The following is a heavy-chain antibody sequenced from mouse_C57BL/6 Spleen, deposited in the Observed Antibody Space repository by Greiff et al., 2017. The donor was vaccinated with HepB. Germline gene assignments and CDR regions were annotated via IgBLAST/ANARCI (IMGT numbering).Heavy chain of an antibody. V-gene: IGHV1-59*01. J-gene: IGHJ4*01. CDR1: GYTFTSYW. CDR2: IDPSDSYT. Sequence: VQLQQSGAELVRPGTSVKLSCKASGYTFTSYWMHWVKQRPGQGLEWIGVIDPSDSYTNYNQKFKGKATLTVDISSSTSYMQLSSLTSEDSAVYYCARPPITTVVASRAMDYWGQGTSVTVSS. D-gene: IGHD1-1*01. CDR3: ARPPITTVVASRAMDY.